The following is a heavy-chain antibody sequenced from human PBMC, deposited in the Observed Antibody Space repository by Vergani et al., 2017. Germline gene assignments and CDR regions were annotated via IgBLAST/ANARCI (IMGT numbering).Heavy chain of an antibody. CDR2: IYYSGST. D-gene: IGHD3-10*01. Sequence: QVQLQESGPGLVKPSQTLSLTCTVSGGSISSGGYYWSWIRQHPGKGLEWIGYIYYSGSTYYNPSLKSRVTISVDTSKNQFSLKLSSVTAADTAVYYCARRRITMVRGVPHPRYLDIWGQGTMVTVSS. CDR1: GGSISSGGYY. CDR3: ARRRITMVRGVPHPRYLDI. V-gene: IGHV4-31*03. J-gene: IGHJ3*02.